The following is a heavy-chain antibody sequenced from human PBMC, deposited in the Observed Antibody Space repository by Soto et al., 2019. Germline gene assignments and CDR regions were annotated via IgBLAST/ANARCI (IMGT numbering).Heavy chain of an antibody. CDR3: ARGRTDFDY. D-gene: IGHD4-17*01. CDR1: GFTFSSYA. CDR2: ISYDGSNK. Sequence: PGGSLRLSCAASGFTFSSYAMHWVRQAPGKGLEWVAVISYDGSNKYYADSVKGRFTISRDNSKNTLYLQMNSLRAEDTAVYYCARGRTDFDYWGQGTLVTVS. V-gene: IGHV3-30-3*01. J-gene: IGHJ4*02.